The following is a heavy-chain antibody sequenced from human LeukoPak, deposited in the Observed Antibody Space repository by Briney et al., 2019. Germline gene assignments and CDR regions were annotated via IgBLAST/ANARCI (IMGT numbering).Heavy chain of an antibody. CDR1: GGSISSNTYY. V-gene: IGHV4-39*01. Sequence: SETLSLTCTVSGGSISSNTYYWGWIRRPPGRGLEWIGNIHYSGSTYYNPSLKSRVTISVDTSKNQFSLNLSSLTAADTAVYYCATSDTVSTYNWFDPWGQGTLVTVSS. J-gene: IGHJ5*02. CDR3: ATSDTVSTYNWFDP. D-gene: IGHD5/OR15-5a*01. CDR2: IHYSGST.